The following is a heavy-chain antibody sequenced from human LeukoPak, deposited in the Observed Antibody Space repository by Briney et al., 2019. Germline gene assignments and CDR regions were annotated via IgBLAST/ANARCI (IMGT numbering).Heavy chain of an antibody. CDR3: ARDAGGTWFDP. V-gene: IGHV4-59*01. Sequence: SETLSLTCTVSGGSISTYSCNWIRQSPGQGLEWIGYIKNNGGNYNNPSLMGRVTISLDTSKNQFSLKLTSVTAADTAVYYCARDAGGTWFDPWGQGTLVTVSS. CDR1: GGSISTYS. J-gene: IGHJ5*02. CDR2: IKNNGGN.